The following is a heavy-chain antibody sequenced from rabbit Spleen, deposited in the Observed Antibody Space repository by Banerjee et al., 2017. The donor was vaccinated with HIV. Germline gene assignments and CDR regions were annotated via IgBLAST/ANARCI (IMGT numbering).Heavy chain of an antibody. CDR1: GFSFSRSYY. D-gene: IGHD1-1*01. Sequence: QSLEESGGDLVKPGASLTLTCTASGFSFSRSYYMCWVRQAPGKGLEWIGCIDTGGGASYYASWAKGRFTISSDNAQNTVDLQMNSLTAADTATYFCARDTSTSFSTYGMDLWGPGTLVTVS. CDR3: ARDTSTSFSTYGMDL. CDR2: IDTGGGAS. J-gene: IGHJ6*01. V-gene: IGHV1S40*01.